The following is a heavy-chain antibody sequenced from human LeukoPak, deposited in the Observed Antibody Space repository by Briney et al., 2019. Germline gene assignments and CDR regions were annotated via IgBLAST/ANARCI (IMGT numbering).Heavy chain of an antibody. CDR2: IYHSGST. D-gene: IGHD3-22*01. J-gene: IGHJ4*02. CDR1: GGSISSYY. V-gene: IGHV4-59*08. CDR3: ARRVETYYYDTSGYYFGYYFDY. Sequence: SETLSLTCTVSGGSISSYYWGWIRQPPGKGLEWIGYIYHSGSTNYNPSLKSRVTISVDTSKNQFSLNLSSVTAADTAIYYCARRVETYYYDTSGYYFGYYFDYWGQGTLVTVSS.